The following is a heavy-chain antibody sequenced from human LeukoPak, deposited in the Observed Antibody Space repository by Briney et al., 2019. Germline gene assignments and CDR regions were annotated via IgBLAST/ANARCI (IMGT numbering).Heavy chain of an antibody. CDR1: GFTFSSYA. V-gene: IGHV3-30*04. J-gene: IGHJ5*02. D-gene: IGHD3-10*01. Sequence: GRSLRLSCAASGFTFSSYAMHWVRQAPGKGLEWVAVISYDGSNKYYADSVKGRFTISRDNSKNTLYLQMNSLRVEDTAAYFCTRKSGGSQRKMDDWFDPWGQGTLVIVSS. CDR2: ISYDGSNK. CDR3: TRKSGGSQRKMDDWFDP.